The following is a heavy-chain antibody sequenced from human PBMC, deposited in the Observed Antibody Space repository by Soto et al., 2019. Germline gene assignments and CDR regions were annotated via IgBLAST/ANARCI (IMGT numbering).Heavy chain of an antibody. J-gene: IGHJ4*02. CDR3: ARRSSPKIQVVTRHFDY. V-gene: IGHV3-48*02. Sequence: EVQLVESGGGWVQPGGSLRLSCVASGFTFSSYGMNWVRRAPGKGLEWVSYISSSSSPIYYADSVKGRFTISRDNAENSLYLQMNSLRDEDTAVYYCARRSSPKIQVVTRHFDYWGQGTLVTVSS. D-gene: IGHD3-22*01. CDR2: ISSSSSPI. CDR1: GFTFSSYG.